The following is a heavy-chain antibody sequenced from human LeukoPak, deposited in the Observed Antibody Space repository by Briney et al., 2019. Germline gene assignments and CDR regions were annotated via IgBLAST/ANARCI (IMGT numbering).Heavy chain of an antibody. J-gene: IGHJ4*02. CDR3: THSVYCSSTSCYDY. Sequence: GGSLRLSCAASGFTFSSYGMHWVRQAPGKGLEWVGRIKSKTDGGTTDYAAPVKGRFTISRDDSKNTLYLQMNSLKTEDTAVYYCTHSVYCSSTSCYDYWGQGTLVTVSS. D-gene: IGHD2-2*01. V-gene: IGHV3-15*07. CDR2: IKSKTDGGTT. CDR1: GFTFSSYG.